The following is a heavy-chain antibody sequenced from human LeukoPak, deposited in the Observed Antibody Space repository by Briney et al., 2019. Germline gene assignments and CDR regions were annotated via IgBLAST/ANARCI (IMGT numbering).Heavy chain of an antibody. Sequence: PGGSLRLSCAASGFTFSSYSMNWVRQAPGQGLEWVSYISGGSGTIYYADSVKGRFTISRDNAKNSLYLEMNSLRDEDTAVYYCATYYYGSDVYFQHWGQGTRVTVSS. D-gene: IGHD3-10*01. CDR2: ISGGSGTI. CDR1: GFTFSSYS. J-gene: IGHJ1*01. V-gene: IGHV3-48*02. CDR3: ATYYYGSDVYFQH.